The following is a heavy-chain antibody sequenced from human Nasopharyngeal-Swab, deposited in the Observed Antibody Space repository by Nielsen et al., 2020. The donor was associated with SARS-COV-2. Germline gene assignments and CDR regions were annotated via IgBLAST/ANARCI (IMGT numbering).Heavy chain of an antibody. CDR2: FDPEDGET. Sequence: ASVKVSCKVSGYTLTELSMHWVRQAPGKGLEWMGGFDPEDGETIYAQKFQGRVTMTEDTSTDTAHMELSSLRSEDTAVYYCATEPAMVRGGWFDPWGQGTLVTVSS. CDR1: GYTLTELS. CDR3: ATEPAMVRGGWFDP. V-gene: IGHV1-24*01. D-gene: IGHD3-10*01. J-gene: IGHJ5*02.